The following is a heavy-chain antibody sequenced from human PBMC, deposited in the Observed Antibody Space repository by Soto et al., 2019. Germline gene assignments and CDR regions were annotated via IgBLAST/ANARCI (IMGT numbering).Heavy chain of an antibody. J-gene: IGHJ5*02. V-gene: IGHV3-74*01. CDR3: ARTFRSSPFDP. CDR1: GFTFSSYW. CDR2: INSDGSST. D-gene: IGHD2-2*01. Sequence: GGSLRLSCAASGFTFSSYWMHWVRQAPGKGLVWVSRINSDGSSTSYADSVKGRFTISRDNAKNTLYLQMNSLRAEDTAVYYCARTFRSSPFDPWGQGTLVTVSS.